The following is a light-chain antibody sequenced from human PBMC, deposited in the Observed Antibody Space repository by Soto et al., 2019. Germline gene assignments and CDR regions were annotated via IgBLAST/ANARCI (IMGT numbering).Light chain of an antibody. Sequence: QSALTQPASVSGSPGQSITISCTGTSSDFGNYNLVSWYQQHPGKVPKLILFEVNKRPSGVSGRFSGSKSGNTASLTISWLXXEXXXXYXCCSFTSSNTHVFGTGTKLTVL. J-gene: IGLJ1*01. CDR3: CSFTSSNTHV. V-gene: IGLV2-23*02. CDR1: SSDFGNYNL. CDR2: EVN.